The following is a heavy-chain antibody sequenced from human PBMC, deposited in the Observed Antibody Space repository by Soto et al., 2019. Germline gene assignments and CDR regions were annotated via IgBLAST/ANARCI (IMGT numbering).Heavy chain of an antibody. CDR2: MNPNSGNT. D-gene: IGHD2-15*01. CDR1: GYTFTSYD. J-gene: IGHJ5*02. Sequence: QVQLVQSGAEVKKPGASVKVSCKASGYTFTSYDINWVRQATGQGLEWMGWMNPNSGNTGYAQKFQGRVTMTRNTSLSTAYMDLSSLRSEDTAVYYCARGGEDCSGGSCYLWFDPWGQGTLVTVSS. V-gene: IGHV1-8*01. CDR3: ARGGEDCSGGSCYLWFDP.